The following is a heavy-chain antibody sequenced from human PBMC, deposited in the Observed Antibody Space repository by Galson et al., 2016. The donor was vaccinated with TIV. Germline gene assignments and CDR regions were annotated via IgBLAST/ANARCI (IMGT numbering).Heavy chain of an antibody. CDR1: GYTFINYG. Sequence: SVKVSCKASGYTFINYGITWVRQAPGQGLEWMGWISAYDGHTNYALKFQDRVTMTTDTATRTAYMDLRSLTSDDAAVYYCARDMGHLDPWGQGTLVTVSS. V-gene: IGHV1-18*01. CDR3: ARDMGHLDP. J-gene: IGHJ5*02. D-gene: IGHD3-10*01. CDR2: ISAYDGHT.